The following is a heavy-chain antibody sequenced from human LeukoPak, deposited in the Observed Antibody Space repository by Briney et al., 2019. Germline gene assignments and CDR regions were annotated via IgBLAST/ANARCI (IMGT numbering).Heavy chain of an antibody. CDR1: GGSMSSYY. Sequence: PSETLSLTCTVSGGSMSSYYWSWTRQPPGKGLEWIGYTYYSGNTNYNPSLKSRVTISVDTSKNQFSLKVSSVTAADTAVYYCARVFHDSSGYPLDYWGQGTLVTVSS. CDR2: TYYSGNT. J-gene: IGHJ4*02. CDR3: ARVFHDSSGYPLDY. V-gene: IGHV4-59*01. D-gene: IGHD3-22*01.